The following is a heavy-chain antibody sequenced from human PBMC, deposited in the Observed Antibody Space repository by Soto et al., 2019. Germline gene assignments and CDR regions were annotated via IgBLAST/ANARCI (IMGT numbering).Heavy chain of an antibody. D-gene: IGHD5-18*01. CDR3: AKAGQLWFPFDFDY. J-gene: IGHJ4*02. CDR1: GFTFSSYG. V-gene: IGHV3-30*18. Sequence: QVQLVESGGGVVQPGRSLRLSCAASGFTFSSYGMHWVRQAPGKGLEWVAVISYDGTNKYFADSVKGRFTISRDNSKNTLYLQMNSLRAEDTAVYYCAKAGQLWFPFDFDYWGQGTLVTVSS. CDR2: ISYDGTNK.